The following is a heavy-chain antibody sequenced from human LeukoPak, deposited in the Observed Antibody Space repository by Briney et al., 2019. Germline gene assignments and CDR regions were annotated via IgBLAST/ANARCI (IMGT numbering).Heavy chain of an antibody. J-gene: IGHJ4*02. V-gene: IGHV3-30*02. D-gene: IGHD3-22*01. Sequence: GGSLRLSCAASGFTFSSYGMHWVRQAPGKGLEWVAFIRYDGSNKYYADSVKGRFTISRDNSKNTLYLQMNSLRAEDTAVYYCAEVYTGSGYYSIFDYWGQGTLVTVSS. CDR1: GFTFSSYG. CDR2: IRYDGSNK. CDR3: AEVYTGSGYYSIFDY.